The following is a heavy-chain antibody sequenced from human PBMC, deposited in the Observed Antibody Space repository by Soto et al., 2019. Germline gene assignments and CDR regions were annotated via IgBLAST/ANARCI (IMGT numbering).Heavy chain of an antibody. V-gene: IGHV6-1*01. D-gene: IGHD1-7*01. CDR2: TYYRSKWYN. CDR1: GDSVSSNSAA. J-gene: IGHJ3*02. Sequence: SQTLSLTCAISGDSVSSNSAAWNWIRQSPSRGLEWLGRTYYRSKWYNDYAVSVKSRITINPDTSKNQFSLQLNSVTPEDTAVYYVAKANGLDLRTRGAFVIWGQGTRSPSPQ. CDR3: AKANGLDLRTRGAFVI.